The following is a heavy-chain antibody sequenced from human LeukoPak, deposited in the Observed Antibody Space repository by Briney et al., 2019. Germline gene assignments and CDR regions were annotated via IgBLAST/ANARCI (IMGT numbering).Heavy chain of an antibody. D-gene: IGHD3-22*01. Sequence: SVKVSCKASGGTFSSYAISWVRQAPGQGLEWMGGIIPIFGTANYAQKFQGRVTITTDESTSTAYMELSSLRSEDTAVYYCARPFKNYYDSSVGFDYWGQGTLVTVSS. CDR1: GGTFSSYA. V-gene: IGHV1-69*05. CDR3: ARPFKNYYDSSVGFDY. J-gene: IGHJ4*02. CDR2: IIPIFGTA.